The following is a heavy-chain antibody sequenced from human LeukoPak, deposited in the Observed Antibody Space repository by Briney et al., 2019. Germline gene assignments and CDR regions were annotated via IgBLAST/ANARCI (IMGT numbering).Heavy chain of an antibody. CDR2: ISYTGRT. CDR1: GGSIRNYF. J-gene: IGHJ5*02. D-gene: IGHD2-8*02. CDR3: ARLAVVSFPDA. V-gene: IGHV4-59*12. Sequence: SETLFLTCTVSGGSIRNYFWNWIRQPPGKGLEWIGYISYTGRTNHNPSLKSRVTMSVDTSNSQFSLKLTSVTAADTAVYYCARLAVVSFPDAWGQGTLVTVSS.